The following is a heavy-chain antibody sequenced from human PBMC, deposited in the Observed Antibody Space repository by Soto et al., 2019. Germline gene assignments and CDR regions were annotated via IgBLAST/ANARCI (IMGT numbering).Heavy chain of an antibody. D-gene: IGHD1-26*01. J-gene: IGHJ3*02. CDR1: GASITDYY. V-gene: IGHV4-59*12. CDR2: IFYSGNI. Sequence: SETLSLTCTVSGASITDYYWSWIRQPPGKGLEWIGYIFYSGNIKYNPSLTSRVTVSVDTSKNQFSLKLRSVTAADTAVYYCARVGGAPLGAFDIWGQGTLVTVSS. CDR3: ARVGGAPLGAFDI.